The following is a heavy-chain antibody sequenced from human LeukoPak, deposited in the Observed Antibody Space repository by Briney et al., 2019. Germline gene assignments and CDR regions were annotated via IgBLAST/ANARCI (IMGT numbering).Heavy chain of an antibody. CDR2: IYYSGST. CDR1: GGSISSYY. V-gene: IGHV4-59*01. J-gene: IGHJ4*02. D-gene: IGHD3-22*01. CDR3: ARAVRTYYYDSSGYYGFDY. Sequence: SETLSLTCTVSGGSISSYYWSWIRQLPGKGLEWIGYIYYSGSTNYNPSLKSRVTISVDTSKNQFSLKLSSVTAADTAVYYCARAVRTYYYDSSGYYGFDYWGQGTLVTVSS.